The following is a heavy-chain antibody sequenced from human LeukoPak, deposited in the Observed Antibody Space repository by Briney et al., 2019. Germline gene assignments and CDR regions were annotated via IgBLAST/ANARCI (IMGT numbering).Heavy chain of an antibody. Sequence: PGGSLRLSCTVLGVTLSDYELNWVRQAPKKGPEWVSYMNRRGDRIDHADSVKGRLTMSRDIATKSVFLQMTGLRVDDTAVYYCATRIPYTGYNNWGQGTLVTVSS. J-gene: IGHJ4*02. CDR1: GVTLSDYE. V-gene: IGHV3-48*03. CDR2: MNRRGDRI. CDR3: ATRIPYTGYNN. D-gene: IGHD5-12*01.